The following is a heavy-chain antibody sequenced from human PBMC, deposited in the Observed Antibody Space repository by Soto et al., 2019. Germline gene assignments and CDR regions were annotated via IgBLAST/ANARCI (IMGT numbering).Heavy chain of an antibody. J-gene: IGHJ4*01. D-gene: IGHD3-16*01. CDR2: INWKSDI. V-gene: IGHV3-9*01. Sequence: GGSLRLSCAVSGFTFDDNAMHWVRQAPEKGLEWVSGINWKSDIGYADSVKGRFTISRDNAENSLYLQMNSLRAEDTALYYCAISQDRGGSTTFRYWRHGTPVTVSS. CDR3: AISQDRGGSTTFRY. CDR1: GFTFDDNA.